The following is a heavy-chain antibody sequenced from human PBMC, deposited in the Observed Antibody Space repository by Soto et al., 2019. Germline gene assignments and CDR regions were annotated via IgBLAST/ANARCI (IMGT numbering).Heavy chain of an antibody. Sequence: GGSLRLSCTASGFTFSSYTVTWFRQAPEKGPEWVSSIHPGGAGTYYADSVRGRSIISRDDSTSTLYLQMNSLRAEDTAVYYCARHIAADYWGQGSLVTVSS. CDR3: ARHIAADY. D-gene: IGHD2-15*01. J-gene: IGHJ4*02. V-gene: IGHV3-23*01. CDR2: IHPGGAGT. CDR1: GFTFSSYT.